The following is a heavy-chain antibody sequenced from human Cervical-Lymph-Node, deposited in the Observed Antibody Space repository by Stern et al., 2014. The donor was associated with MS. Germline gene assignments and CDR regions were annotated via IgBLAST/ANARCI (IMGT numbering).Heavy chain of an antibody. V-gene: IGHV5-51*03. CDR3: ARWSVACDY. J-gene: IGHJ4*02. D-gene: IGHD2-21*01. CDR2: IYPGDSDI. Sequence: EVQLVESGAELKKPGESLKISCKTSGYNFSNYWVAWVRQVSGKGLEWIGIIYPGDSDIRYSPSFPGHATMSVDKSNTTPYLQCKSLKASDTAVYYCARWSVACDYWGQGALITVSS. CDR1: GYNFSNYW.